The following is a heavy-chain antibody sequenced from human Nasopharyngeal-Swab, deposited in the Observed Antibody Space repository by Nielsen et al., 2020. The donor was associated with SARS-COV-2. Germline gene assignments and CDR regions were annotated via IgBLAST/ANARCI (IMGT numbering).Heavy chain of an antibody. CDR2: ISAYNGNT. D-gene: IGHD2-2*01. CDR3: ARAICSSTSCYHYYMDV. J-gene: IGHJ6*03. Sequence: VKVSCKASGYTFTSYGISWVRQAPGQGLEWMGWISAYNGNTNYAQKLQGRVTMTTDTSTSTAYMELRSLRSDDTAVYYCARAICSSTSCYHYYMDVWGKGTTVTVSS. V-gene: IGHV1-18*01. CDR1: GYTFTSYG.